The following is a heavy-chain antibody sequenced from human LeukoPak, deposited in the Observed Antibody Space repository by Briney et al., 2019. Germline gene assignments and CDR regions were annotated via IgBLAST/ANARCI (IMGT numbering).Heavy chain of an antibody. J-gene: IGHJ5*02. CDR1: GGSFSGYC. D-gene: IGHD2-15*01. Sequence: SETLSLTCAVYGGSFSGYCWSWIRQPPGKGLEWIGEINHSGSTNYNPSLKSRVTISVDTSKNQFSLKLSSVTAADTAVYYCARLVVVAATTRRVYNWFDPWGQGTLVTASS. CDR2: INHSGST. V-gene: IGHV4-34*01. CDR3: ARLVVVAATTRRVYNWFDP.